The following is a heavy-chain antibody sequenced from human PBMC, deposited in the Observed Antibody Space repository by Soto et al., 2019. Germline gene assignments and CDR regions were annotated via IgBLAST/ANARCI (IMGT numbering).Heavy chain of an antibody. V-gene: IGHV1-18*01. D-gene: IGHD1-26*01. J-gene: IGHJ4*02. CDR1: GYTFTSYS. CDR3: ARSISGSYYGGYYFDY. CDR2: ISGFNGNT. Sequence: QVQLVQSGTEVKKPGASVKVSCKTSGYTFTSYSISWVRQAPGQGLEWMGWISGFNGNTNYAQKLQGRVTVTTDTSTSTAYMELRNLRSDDTAVYYCARSISGSYYGGYYFDYWGQGTLVTVSS.